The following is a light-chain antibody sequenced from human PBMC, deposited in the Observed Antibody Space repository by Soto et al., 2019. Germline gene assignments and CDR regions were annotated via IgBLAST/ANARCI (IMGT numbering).Light chain of an antibody. CDR3: QHYGSSPFT. CDR2: GAS. Sequence: ERVMTQSPATLSVFPGERATHSCRASQTVSNNLAWYQQSPGQAPRLLVYGASIRATGIPDRFSGSGSGTDLTLTISRVEPEDFAVYYCQHYGSSPFTFGPGTKVDI. V-gene: IGKV3-20*01. CDR1: QTVSNN. J-gene: IGKJ3*01.